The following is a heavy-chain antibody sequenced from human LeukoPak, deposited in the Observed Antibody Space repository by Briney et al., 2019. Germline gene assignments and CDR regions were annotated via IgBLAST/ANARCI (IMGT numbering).Heavy chain of an antibody. CDR1: GDTISSSGYY. D-gene: IGHD4-17*01. J-gene: IGHJ3*02. V-gene: IGHV4-39*01. Sequence: PSETLSLTCTVSGDTISSSGYYWGWIRQPPGKRLEWIGSIYYSGSNYYNPSLKSRVTISGDTSKNQFSLRLSSVTAADTAVHYCVRHASYGAYGDYEDDAFDIWGQGTVVTVSS. CDR3: VRHASYGAYGDYEDDAFDI. CDR2: IYYSGSN.